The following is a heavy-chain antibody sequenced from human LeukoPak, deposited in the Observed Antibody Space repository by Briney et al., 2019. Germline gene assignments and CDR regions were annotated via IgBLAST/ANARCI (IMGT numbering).Heavy chain of an antibody. D-gene: IGHD3-10*01. CDR2: ISGSGGST. Sequence: GGSLRLSCAASGFTFSSYGMSWVRQAPGKGLEWVSAISGSGGSTYYADSVKGRFTISRDNSKNTLYLQMNSLRAEDTAVYYCPKDSTMVRGVSDYWGQGTLVTVSS. CDR3: PKDSTMVRGVSDY. J-gene: IGHJ4*02. CDR1: GFTFSSYG. V-gene: IGHV3-23*01.